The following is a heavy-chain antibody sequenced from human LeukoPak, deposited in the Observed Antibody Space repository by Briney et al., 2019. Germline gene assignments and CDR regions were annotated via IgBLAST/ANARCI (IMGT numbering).Heavy chain of an antibody. CDR3: ARHRGSLKTGYSPKNPLDV. D-gene: IGHD3-9*01. Sequence: SETLSLTCSVSGASLSGSQYYWGWIRQPPGRPLQWIATIFYTGSTLYNPSLSSRVSLSVDTSKKQISLRLTSVTAADSALYYCARHRGSLKTGYSPKNPLDVWGQGTMVTVS. J-gene: IGHJ3*01. V-gene: IGHV4-39*01. CDR1: GASLSGSQYY. CDR2: IFYTGST.